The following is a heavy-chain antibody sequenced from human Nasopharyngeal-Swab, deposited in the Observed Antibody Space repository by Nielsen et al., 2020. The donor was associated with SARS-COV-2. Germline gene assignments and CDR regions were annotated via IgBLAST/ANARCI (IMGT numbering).Heavy chain of an antibody. V-gene: IGHV3-23*01. J-gene: IGHJ6*02. CDR1: GFTFSSYA. D-gene: IGHD3-3*01. CDR3: AKSAGEYYDFWSGQYYYYGMDV. Sequence: GESLKISCAASGFTFSSYAMSWVRQAPGKGLVWVSAISGSGGSTYYADSVKGRFTISRDNSKNTLYLQMNRLRAEDTAVYYCAKSAGEYYDFWSGQYYYYGMDVWGQGTTVTVSS. CDR2: ISGSGGST.